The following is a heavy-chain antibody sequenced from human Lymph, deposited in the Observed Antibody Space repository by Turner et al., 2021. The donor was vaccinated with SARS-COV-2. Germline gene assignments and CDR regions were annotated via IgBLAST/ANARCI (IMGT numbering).Heavy chain of an antibody. D-gene: IGHD1-1*01. CDR2: IYSGGST. CDR1: GFTVSSNY. V-gene: IGHV3-53*02. Sequence: EVQLVETGGGLIQPGGSLRRSCAASGFTVSSNYMTWVRQAPGKWLEWVSLIYSGGSTYYADSVKGRFTISRDNSKNTLYLQMNSLRAEDTAIYYCARDLQLYGMDVWGQGTTVTVSS. J-gene: IGHJ6*02. CDR3: ARDLQLYGMDV.